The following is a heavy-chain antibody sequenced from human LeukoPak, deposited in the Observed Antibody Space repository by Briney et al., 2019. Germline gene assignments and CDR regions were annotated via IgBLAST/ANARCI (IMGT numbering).Heavy chain of an antibody. V-gene: IGHV3-74*01. CDR1: GFTFSSYW. D-gene: IGHD3-3*02. J-gene: IGHJ6*02. CDR3: ARVRMHFYYYDMDV. Sequence: TGRSLRLSCAASGFTFSSYWMHWVRQAPGKGPVWVSRINSDGSSTSYADSVKGRFTISRDNAKNTLYLQMNSLRAEDTAVYYCARVRMHFYYYDMDVWGQGTTVTVSS. CDR2: INSDGSST.